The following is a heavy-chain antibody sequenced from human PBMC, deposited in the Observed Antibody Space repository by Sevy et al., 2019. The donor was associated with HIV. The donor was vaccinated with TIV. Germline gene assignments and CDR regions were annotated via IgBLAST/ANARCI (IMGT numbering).Heavy chain of an antibody. CDR3: AKDQLSNSFYGGHHFDY. V-gene: IGHV3-23*01. J-gene: IGHJ4*02. CDR1: GFTFSSYA. CDR2: ISGSGGST. D-gene: IGHD4-17*01. Sequence: GGSLRLSCAASGFTFSSYAMSWVRQAPGKGLEWVSVISGSGGSTYYADSVKGRFTISRDNSKNTLYLQMNSLRAEDTAVYYCAKDQLSNSFYGGHHFDYWGQGTLVTVSS.